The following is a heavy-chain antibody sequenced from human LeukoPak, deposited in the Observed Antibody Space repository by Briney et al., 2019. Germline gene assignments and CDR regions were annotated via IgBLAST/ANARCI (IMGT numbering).Heavy chain of an antibody. D-gene: IGHD6-19*01. CDR1: GYSLSSGYY. V-gene: IGHV4-38-2*01. CDR2: IYHSGST. J-gene: IGHJ4*02. CDR3: ARGVLSGYNSGWYHDY. Sequence: AETLSLTCAVSGYSLSSGYYWGWVRPLPGKGLGWIGIIYHSGSTFYNPSLKSRLTISVDTSKNQFSLKLNSVTAADTAVYYCARGVLSGYNSGWYHDYWGQGTLVTVSS.